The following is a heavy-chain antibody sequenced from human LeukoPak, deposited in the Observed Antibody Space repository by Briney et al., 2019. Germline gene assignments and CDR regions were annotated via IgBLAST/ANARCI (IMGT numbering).Heavy chain of an antibody. Sequence: GGSLRLSCAASGFAFSTYAMSWVRQAPGKGLGWVSGISGSGGSTYYADSVKGRFTISRDNSKNTLYLQMNSLIAGDTAIYYCAKNRALHEIDYWGQGTLVTVSS. D-gene: IGHD2-21*01. CDR3: AKNRALHEIDY. CDR1: GFAFSTYA. V-gene: IGHV3-23*01. J-gene: IGHJ4*02. CDR2: ISGSGGST.